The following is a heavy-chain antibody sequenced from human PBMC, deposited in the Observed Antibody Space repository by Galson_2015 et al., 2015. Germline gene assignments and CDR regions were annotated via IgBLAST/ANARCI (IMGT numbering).Heavy chain of an antibody. V-gene: IGHV1-69*01. D-gene: IGHD3-16*02. CDR1: GGTFNTHA. J-gene: IGHJ4*02. Sequence: SCKASGGTFNTHAISWVRQAPGQGLEWMGGITPILGTANCAQKFQGRVTITADESTSTAYMELSSLRSEDTAVYYCARVQGSRHLGELSFPLRYWGQGTLVTVSS. CDR3: ARVQGSRHLGELSFPLRY. CDR2: ITPILGTA.